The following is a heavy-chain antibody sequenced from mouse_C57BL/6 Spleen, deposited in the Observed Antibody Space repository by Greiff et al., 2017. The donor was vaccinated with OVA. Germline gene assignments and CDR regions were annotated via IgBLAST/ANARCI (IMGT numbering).Heavy chain of an antibody. D-gene: IGHD4-1*01. Sequence: QVQLKQSGAELVRPGASVKLSCKASGYTFTDYYINWVKQRPGQGLEWIARIYTGSGNTYYNEKFKGKATLTAEKSYRTAYMQLNNLTSEDSAVYFYAREMGRGWFAYWGQGTLVTVSA. J-gene: IGHJ3*01. CDR3: AREMGRGWFAY. CDR2: IYTGSGNT. V-gene: IGHV1-76*01. CDR1: GYTFTDYY.